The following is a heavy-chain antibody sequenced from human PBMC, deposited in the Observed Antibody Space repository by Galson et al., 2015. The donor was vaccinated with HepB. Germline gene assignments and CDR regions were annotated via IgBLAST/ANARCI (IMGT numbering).Heavy chain of an antibody. D-gene: IGHD2-15*01. CDR2: ISPDGIIT. J-gene: IGHJ4*02. Sequence: SLRLSCAASGFTFSRENMHWVRQTPGKGLEWLAIISPDGIITFYPESLKGRFTISRDNSKNTLYLQMNSLGPEETAVYYCARDFRWNFDYWGQGISVTVSS. CDR1: GFTFSREN. V-gene: IGHV3-30-3*01. CDR3: ARDFRWNFDY.